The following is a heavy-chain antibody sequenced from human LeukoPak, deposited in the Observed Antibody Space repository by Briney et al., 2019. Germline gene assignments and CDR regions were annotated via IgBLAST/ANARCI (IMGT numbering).Heavy chain of an antibody. J-gene: IGHJ4*02. V-gene: IGHV3-21*01. CDR3: ARAGYCSSTSCTYYFDY. Sequence: GGSLRLSCAASGFTFSSYSMNWVRQAPGKGLEWVSSISSSSSYIYYADSVKGRFTISRDNAKNSLYLQMNSLRAEDTAVYYCARAGYCSSTSCTYYFDYWGQGTLVTVSS. CDR1: GFTFSSYS. CDR2: ISSSSSYI. D-gene: IGHD2-2*01.